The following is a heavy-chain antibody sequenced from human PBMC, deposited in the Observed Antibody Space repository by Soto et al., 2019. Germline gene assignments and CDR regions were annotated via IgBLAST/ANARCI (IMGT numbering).Heavy chain of an antibody. CDR3: ARGPRGYVYYHGMDV. CDR1: GGSISSYY. D-gene: IGHD3-10*01. CDR2: IDTSGTT. J-gene: IGHJ6*02. Sequence: ETLSLTCTVSGGSISSYYVSWIRQSAGKGLEWIGRIDTSGTTNYNPSLKSRVTMSVDASKNHFSLNLSSVTAADTAVYYCARGPRGYVYYHGMDVWGQGTTVTVSS. V-gene: IGHV4-4*07.